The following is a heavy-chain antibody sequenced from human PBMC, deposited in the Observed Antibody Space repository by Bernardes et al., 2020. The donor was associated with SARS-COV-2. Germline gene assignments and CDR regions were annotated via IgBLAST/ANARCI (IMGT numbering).Heavy chain of an antibody. CDR3: ARDDDSSSFDDGMDV. D-gene: IGHD6-13*01. V-gene: IGHV1-18*01. J-gene: IGHJ6*02. Sequence: ASVKVSCKASGYTFTSYGISWVRQAPGQGLEWMGWISAYNGNTNYAQKLQGRVTMTTDTSTSTAYMELRSLRSDDTAVYYCARDDDSSSFDDGMDVWGQGTTVAVSS. CDR1: GYTFTSYG. CDR2: ISAYNGNT.